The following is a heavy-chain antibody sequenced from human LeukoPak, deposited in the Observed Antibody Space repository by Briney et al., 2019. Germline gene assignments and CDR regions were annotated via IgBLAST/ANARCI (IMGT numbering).Heavy chain of an antibody. D-gene: IGHD6-19*01. CDR3: AAVPLYSSGWLFDY. CDR2: IVVGSGNT. Sequence: ASVKVSCKASGFTFTSSAVQWVRQARGQRLEWIGWIVVGSGNTNYAQKFQERVTITRDMSTSTACMELSSLRSEDTAVYYCAAVPLYSSGWLFDYWGQGTLVTVSS. CDR1: GFTFTSSA. J-gene: IGHJ4*02. V-gene: IGHV1-58*01.